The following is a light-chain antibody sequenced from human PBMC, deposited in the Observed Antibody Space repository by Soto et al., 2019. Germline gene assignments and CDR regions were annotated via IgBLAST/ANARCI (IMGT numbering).Light chain of an antibody. Sequence: DIQMTQSPSTLSASVGDRVTITCRASQTISSWLAWYQQKPGKAPKLLIYKASSLESGVPSRFSVSGSVTEFTLTSSSLQTVDSATYYCQQYNDYSTFGQGTKVEIK. J-gene: IGKJ1*01. CDR3: QQYNDYST. V-gene: IGKV1-5*03. CDR2: KAS. CDR1: QTISSW.